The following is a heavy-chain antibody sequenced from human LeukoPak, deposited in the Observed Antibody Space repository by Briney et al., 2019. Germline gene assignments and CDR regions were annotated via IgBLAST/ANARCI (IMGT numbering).Heavy chain of an antibody. J-gene: IGHJ3*02. CDR3: ARDYGDFDAFDI. Sequence: GGSLRLSCAASGFTFSSYAMHWVRQAPGKGLEYVSGISSNGGGTYSANSVKGRFTISRDNSKNTLYLQMGSLRAEDMAVYYCARDYGDFDAFDIWGQGTMVTVSS. CDR2: ISSNGGGT. CDR1: GFTFSSYA. D-gene: IGHD4-17*01. V-gene: IGHV3-64*01.